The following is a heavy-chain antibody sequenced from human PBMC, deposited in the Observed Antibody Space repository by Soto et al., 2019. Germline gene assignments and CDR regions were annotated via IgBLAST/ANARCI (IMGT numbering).Heavy chain of an antibody. D-gene: IGHD2-15*01. CDR1: GGSIRRRGYY. CDR3: ASSGGPEGDWFDP. CDR2: VYYSGIT. Sequence: SETLSLTCSVSGGSIRRRGYYWSWIRQRPGEGLEWIGFVYYSGITDYNPSLKSRVTISADTSKNQFSLSLYSVTAADTAVYYCASSGGPEGDWFDPWGQGILVTASS. J-gene: IGHJ5*02. V-gene: IGHV4-31*02.